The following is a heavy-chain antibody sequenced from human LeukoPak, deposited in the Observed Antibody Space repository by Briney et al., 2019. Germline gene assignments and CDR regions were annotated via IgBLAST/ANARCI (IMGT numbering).Heavy chain of an antibody. D-gene: IGHD1-26*01. Sequence: GGSLRLSCVASAFPFSHYAMHWVRQAPGKGLVWVARISTDGSNIQHAESVKGRFTISRDNSKNTVYLQMNSLRLEDAAMYSCAKYCAVGAKADFQLWGQGTLVTVSS. J-gene: IGHJ1*01. CDR1: AFPFSHYA. CDR2: ISTDGSNI. V-gene: IGHV3-30-3*02. CDR3: AKYCAVGAKADFQL.